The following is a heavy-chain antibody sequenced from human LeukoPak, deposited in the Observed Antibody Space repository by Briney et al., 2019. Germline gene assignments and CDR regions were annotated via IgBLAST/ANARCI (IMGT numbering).Heavy chain of an antibody. J-gene: IGHJ6*03. CDR2: ISASGGST. CDR3: ARDYCSGGSCPDYYYYMDV. V-gene: IGHV3-23*01. CDR1: GFTFISYA. Sequence: GGSLRLSCAASGFTFISYAMSWVRQAPGKGLEWVSAISASGGSTYDADSVKGRFTISRDNSKNSLYLQMNSLRAEDTAVYYCARDYCSGGSCPDYYYYMDVWGKGTTVTVSS. D-gene: IGHD2-15*01.